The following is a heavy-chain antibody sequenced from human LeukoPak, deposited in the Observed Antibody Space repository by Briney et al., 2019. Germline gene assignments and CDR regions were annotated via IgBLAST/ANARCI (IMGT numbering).Heavy chain of an antibody. Sequence: PSETLSLTCTVSGGSISSYYWSWIRQPAGKGLEWIGRIYTSGSTNYNPSLKSRVTMSVDTSKNQFSLKLSSVTAADTAVYYCARVSVSGYILSFDPWGQGTLVTVSS. CDR1: GGSISSYY. J-gene: IGHJ5*02. CDR2: IYTSGST. D-gene: IGHD6-13*01. CDR3: ARVSVSGYILSFDP. V-gene: IGHV4-4*07.